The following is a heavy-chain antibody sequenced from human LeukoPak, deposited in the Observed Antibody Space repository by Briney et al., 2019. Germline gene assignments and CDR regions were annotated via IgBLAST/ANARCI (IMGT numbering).Heavy chain of an antibody. Sequence: PSETLSLTCTVSGASIRSYYWNWLRQPPGKGLEWIGYINYSGSTNSNPSLKSRATTSMDTSKHHFSLKLSSVTAADTAVYFCARDTRSYDSSGYYFFDFWGQGTLVTVSS. V-gene: IGHV4-59*01. CDR2: INYSGST. CDR3: ARDTRSYDSSGYYFFDF. CDR1: GASIRSYY. D-gene: IGHD3-22*01. J-gene: IGHJ4*02.